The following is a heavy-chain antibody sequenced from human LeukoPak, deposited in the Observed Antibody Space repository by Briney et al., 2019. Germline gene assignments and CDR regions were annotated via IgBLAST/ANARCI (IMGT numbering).Heavy chain of an antibody. CDR3: AREESGGYFDY. D-gene: IGHD2-8*02. Sequence: ASVKVSCKASGYTFSNYYMHWVRQAPGQGLEWMGLINPTGTGTNYAQKFRGRVTLTRDTSTATVYMELSSLRSEASAVYYCAREESGGYFDYWGQGTLVTVSS. CDR1: GYTFSNYY. J-gene: IGHJ4*02. V-gene: IGHV1-46*01. CDR2: INPTGTGT.